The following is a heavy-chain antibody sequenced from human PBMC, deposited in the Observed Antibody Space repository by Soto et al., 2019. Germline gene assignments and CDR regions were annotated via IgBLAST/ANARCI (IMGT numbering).Heavy chain of an antibody. CDR1: GFTFSSYS. V-gene: IGHV3-21*01. CDR3: ARDLMVRGLGFAFDI. CDR2: ISSSSSYI. D-gene: IGHD3-10*01. J-gene: IGHJ3*02. Sequence: GGSLRLSCAASGFTFSSYSMNWVRQAPGKGLEWVSSISSSSSYIYYADSVKGRFTISRDNAKNSLYLQMNSLRAEDTAVYYCARDLMVRGLGFAFDICGQGTMVTVSS.